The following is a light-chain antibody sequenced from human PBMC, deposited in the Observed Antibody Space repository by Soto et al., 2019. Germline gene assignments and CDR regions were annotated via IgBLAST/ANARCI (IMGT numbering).Light chain of an antibody. V-gene: IGKV3-20*01. J-gene: IGKJ2*01. Sequence: EIVLTQSPGTLSLSPGESATLSCRASQTFSNTYLAWYQQKPGQAPRLLIYGASSRAPGIPERVSGSGSGTDFTLTISRVEPEDFAVYYCQQYGSSPPFTFGQGTKLEIK. CDR3: QQYGSSPPFT. CDR2: GAS. CDR1: QTFSNTY.